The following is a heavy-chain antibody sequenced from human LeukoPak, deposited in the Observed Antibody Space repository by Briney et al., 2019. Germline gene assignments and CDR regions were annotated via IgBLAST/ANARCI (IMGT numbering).Heavy chain of an antibody. CDR1: GFTVSSNF. CDR3: ARGRSSGYFDY. CDR2: IYSGGST. Sequence: PGGSLRLSCAASGFTVSSNFMSWVRQAPWKGLEWVSLIYSGGSTYYAESVKGRFTISRDDSKNTLYLQMNSLRAQDTAVYYCARGRSSGYFDYWGQGTLVTVSS. D-gene: IGHD3-22*01. J-gene: IGHJ4*02. V-gene: IGHV3-53*01.